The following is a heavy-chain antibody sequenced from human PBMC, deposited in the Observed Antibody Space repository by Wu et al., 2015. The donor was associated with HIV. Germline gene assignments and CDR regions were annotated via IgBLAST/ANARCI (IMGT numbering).Heavy chain of an antibody. CDR1: GGTFSSYA. CDR3: ARGSAGYCSSTSCYDYYGMDA. Sequence: QVQLVQSGAEVKKPGSSVKVSCKASGGTFSSYAISWVRQAPGQGLEWMGRIIPIFGTANYAQKFQGRVTITADESTSTAYMELSSLRSEDTAVYYCARGSAGYCSSTSCYDYYGMDAWAKGPRSPSP. J-gene: IGHJ6*02. V-gene: IGHV1-69*13. CDR2: IIPIFGTA. D-gene: IGHD2-2*01.